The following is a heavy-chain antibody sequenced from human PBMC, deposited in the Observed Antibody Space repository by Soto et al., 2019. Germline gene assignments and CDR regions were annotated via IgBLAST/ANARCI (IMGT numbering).Heavy chain of an antibody. V-gene: IGHV4-59*08. Sequence: SETLSLTCTVSGGSISSYYWSWIRQPPGKGLEWIGYIYYSGSTNYNLSLKSRVTISVDTSKNQFSLKLSSVTAADTAVYYCARLRLGDAFDIWGQGTMVTVSS. CDR2: IYYSGST. CDR1: GGSISSYY. D-gene: IGHD7-27*01. CDR3: ARLRLGDAFDI. J-gene: IGHJ3*02.